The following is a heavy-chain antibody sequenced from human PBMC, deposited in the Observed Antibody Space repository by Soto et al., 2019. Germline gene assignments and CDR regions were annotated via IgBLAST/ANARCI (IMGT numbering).Heavy chain of an antibody. V-gene: IGHV1-18*01. J-gene: IGHJ3*01. D-gene: IGHD3-3*01. CDR3: AREPLGLLYHDACDL. CDR1: GYTFTSYG. Sequence: QVQLVQSGAEVKKPGASVKVSCKASGYTFTSYGISWVRQAPGQGLEWMGWISAYYGNTNYAQKLQDRVTMITDPSTSTAYIELRSLRSDDTAVYYCAREPLGLLYHDACDLWGQGTMVTVSS. CDR2: ISAYYGNT.